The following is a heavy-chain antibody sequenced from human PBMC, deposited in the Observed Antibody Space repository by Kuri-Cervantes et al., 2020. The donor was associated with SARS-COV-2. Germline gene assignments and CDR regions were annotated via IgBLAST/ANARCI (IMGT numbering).Heavy chain of an antibody. CDR2: ISSSSSTI. J-gene: IGHJ3*02. V-gene: IGHV3-48*01. CDR1: GFTFSSYS. Sequence: GESLKISCAASGFTFSSYSMNWVRQAPGKGLEWVSYISSSSSTIYYADSVKGRFTISRDNAKNSLHLQMNSLRAEDTAVYYCARHSPIARNAFDIWGQGTMVTVSS. D-gene: IGHD6-13*01. CDR3: ARHSPIARNAFDI.